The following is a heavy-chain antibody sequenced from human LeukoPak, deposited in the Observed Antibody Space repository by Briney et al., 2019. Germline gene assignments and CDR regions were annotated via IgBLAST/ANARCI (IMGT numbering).Heavy chain of an antibody. Sequence: PSETLSLTCTVSGGSINNYYWSWIRQPAGRGLGWIGRIYTRGSTNYNPSLKSRVTMSVDTSKNQFSLKLSSVTAADTAVYYCARGRYCSADICSGGDAFDIWGQGTMVSVSS. J-gene: IGHJ3*02. V-gene: IGHV4-4*07. D-gene: IGHD2-15*01. CDR3: ARGRYCSADICSGGDAFDI. CDR2: IYTRGST. CDR1: GGSINNYY.